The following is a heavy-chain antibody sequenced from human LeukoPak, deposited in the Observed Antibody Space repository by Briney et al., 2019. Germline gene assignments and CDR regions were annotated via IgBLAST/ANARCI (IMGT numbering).Heavy chain of an antibody. J-gene: IGHJ5*02. D-gene: IGHD2-15*01. CDR3: ARVVVVAATQCWFDP. CDR1: GYTFTSYG. CDR2: ISAYNGNT. V-gene: IGHV1-18*01. Sequence: ASVKVSCKASGYTFTSYGISWVRQAPGQGLEWMGWISAYNGNTNYARKLQGGVTMTTDTSTSTAYMELRSLRSDDTAVYYCARVVVVAATQCWFDPWGQGTLVTVSS.